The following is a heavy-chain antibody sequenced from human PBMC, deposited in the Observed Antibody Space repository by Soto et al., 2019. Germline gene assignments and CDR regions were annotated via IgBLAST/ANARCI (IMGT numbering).Heavy chain of an antibody. CDR1: GFTFSSYG. J-gene: IGHJ6*02. V-gene: IGHV3-30*18. CDR3: AKGGRYSYGYSSYYYYGMDV. CDR2: ISYDGSNK. Sequence: GGSLRLSCAASGFTFSSYGMHWVRQAPGKGLEWVAVISYDGSNKYYADSVKGRFTISRDNSKNTLYLQMNSLRAEDTAVYYCAKGGRYSYGYSSYYYYGMDVWGQGTTVTVSS. D-gene: IGHD5-18*01.